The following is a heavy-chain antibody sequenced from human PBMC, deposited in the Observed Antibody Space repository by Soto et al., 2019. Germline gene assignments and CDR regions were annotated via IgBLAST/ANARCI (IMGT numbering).Heavy chain of an antibody. Sequence: GASVKVSCKASGGTFSSYTISWVRQAPGQGLEWMGRIIPILGIANYAQKFQGRVTITADKSTSTAYMELSSLRSEDTAVYYCARGILYSSGWYGDAFDIWGRGTMVTVSS. CDR3: ARGILYSSGWYGDAFDI. V-gene: IGHV1-69*02. CDR1: GGTFSSYT. D-gene: IGHD6-19*01. J-gene: IGHJ3*02. CDR2: IIPILGIA.